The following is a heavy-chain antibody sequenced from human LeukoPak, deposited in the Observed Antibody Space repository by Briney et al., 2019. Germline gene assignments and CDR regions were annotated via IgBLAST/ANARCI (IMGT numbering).Heavy chain of an antibody. V-gene: IGHV3-7*03. CDR3: ARELSRTGAFDY. CDR1: EFTFSSYW. D-gene: IGHD3-10*01. Sequence: GGSLRLYCEASEFTFSSYWMHWVRQAPGKGLEWVANINEAGVEKYHVDSVKGRFTIFRDNAKNSLYLQMNNLRAEDTAVYYCARELSRTGAFDYWGQGTLVTVSS. J-gene: IGHJ4*02. CDR2: INEAGVEK.